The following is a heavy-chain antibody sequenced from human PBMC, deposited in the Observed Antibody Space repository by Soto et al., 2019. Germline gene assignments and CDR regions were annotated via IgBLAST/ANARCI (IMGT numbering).Heavy chain of an antibody. Sequence: SETLSLTCTVSGGSSRSGGYYWSWIRKHPGKGLEWIGYIYYSGSTYYNPSLKSRVTISVDTSKNQFSLKLSSVTAADTAAYYCARVVTLAVNFDYWGQGTLVTVSS. J-gene: IGHJ4*02. CDR2: IYYSGST. CDR3: ARVVTLAVNFDY. D-gene: IGHD2-21*01. CDR1: GGSSRSGGYY. V-gene: IGHV4-31*02.